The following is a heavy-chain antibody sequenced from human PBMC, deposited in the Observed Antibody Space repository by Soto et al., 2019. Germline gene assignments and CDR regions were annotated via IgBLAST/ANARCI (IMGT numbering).Heavy chain of an antibody. D-gene: IGHD3-16*01. V-gene: IGHV3-30*03. CDR1: GFTFRSYV. Sequence: QVQLVESGGGVVQPGTSLRLSCVGSGFTFRSYVIHWVRQAPGKGLEWVALTSYDGSNNFYGDTVKGRFTISRHNSRNTVELQMDSLRLEDTAFYYCARWGTTGGLDVWGQGTLVYVSS. CDR3: ARWGTTGGLDV. CDR2: TSYDGSNN. J-gene: IGHJ4*02.